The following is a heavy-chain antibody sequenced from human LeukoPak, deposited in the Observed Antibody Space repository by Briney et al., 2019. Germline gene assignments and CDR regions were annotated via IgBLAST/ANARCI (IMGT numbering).Heavy chain of an antibody. Sequence: ASVKVSCKASGYTFTGYYMHWVRQAPGQGLEWMGWINPNSGGTNYAQNFQGRVTMTRDTSISTAYMELSRLRSDDTAVYYCARSHGGITIRNWFDPWGQGTLVTVSS. CDR1: GYTFTGYY. V-gene: IGHV1-2*02. CDR3: ARSHGGITIRNWFDP. D-gene: IGHD3-3*01. CDR2: INPNSGGT. J-gene: IGHJ5*02.